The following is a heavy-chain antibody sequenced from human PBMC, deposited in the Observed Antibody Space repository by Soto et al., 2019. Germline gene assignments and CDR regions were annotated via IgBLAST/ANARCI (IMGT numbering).Heavy chain of an antibody. V-gene: IGHV3-21*01. CDR3: ARVDGVFGVVSVSSYFYGMDV. J-gene: IGHJ6*02. D-gene: IGHD3-3*01. CDR2: ISSRNNYI. CDR1: GFTFSRYT. Sequence: PGGSLRLSCAASGFTFSRYTMNWVRQSPGKGLEWVSSISSRNNYIYYADSVKGRFTISRDNANDSLFLQMNSLRAEDTAIYYCARVDGVFGVVSVSSYFYGMDVWGQGTTVTVSS.